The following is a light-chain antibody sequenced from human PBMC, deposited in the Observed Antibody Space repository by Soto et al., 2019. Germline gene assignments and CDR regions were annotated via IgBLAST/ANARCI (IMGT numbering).Light chain of an antibody. J-gene: IGLJ1*01. CDR2: KDT. Sequence: SYELTQPPSVSVSPGQTARMTCSGDELPKEYAYWYQQKPGQAPLLVIYKDTERPSGIPERFSASSSGTTVTLTISGVQAEDEGDYYCLSADSSRLYVFGTGTKVTVL. CDR3: LSADSSRLYV. CDR1: ELPKEY. V-gene: IGLV3-25*02.